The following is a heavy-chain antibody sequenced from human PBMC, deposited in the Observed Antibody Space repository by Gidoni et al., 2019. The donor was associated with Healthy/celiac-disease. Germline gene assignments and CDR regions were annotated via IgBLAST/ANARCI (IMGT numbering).Heavy chain of an antibody. CDR2: MLPIFGIA. J-gene: IGHJ4*02. CDR3: ARGERIVGATRGFDY. Sequence: QVQLVQSGAEVNQPGSSVKVSCKASGGTFSSYASSWVRQAPGPGLEWRGGMLPIFGIANYSQKFQGRVTITADKSTSTAYMELSSLRSEDTAVYYCARGERIVGATRGFDYWGQGTLVTVSS. V-gene: IGHV1-69*17. CDR1: GGTFSSYA. D-gene: IGHD1-26*01.